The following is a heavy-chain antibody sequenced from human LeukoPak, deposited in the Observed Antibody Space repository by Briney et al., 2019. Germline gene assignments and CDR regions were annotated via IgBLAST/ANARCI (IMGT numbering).Heavy chain of an antibody. CDR1: GGSFSGYY. D-gene: IGHD3-10*01. CDR2: INHSGST. Sequence: PSETLSLTCAVYGGSFSGYYWSWIRQPPGKGLEWIGEINHSGSTNYNPSLKSRVTISVDTSKNQFSLKLSSVTAADTAVYYCARGLSRAYYYGSGSYANWFDPWGRGTLVTVSS. J-gene: IGHJ5*02. CDR3: ARGLSRAYYYGSGSYANWFDP. V-gene: IGHV4-34*01.